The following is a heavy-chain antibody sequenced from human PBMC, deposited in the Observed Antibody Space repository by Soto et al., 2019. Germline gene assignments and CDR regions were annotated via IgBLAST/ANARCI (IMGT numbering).Heavy chain of an antibody. V-gene: IGHV6-1*01. Sequence: SQTLSLTCAISGDSVSSNSAAWNWIRQSPSRGLEWLGRTYYRSKWYNDYAVSVKSRITINPDTSKNQFSLQLNSVTPEDTAVYYCARDFASYSSHRGAFDISGQGTLVTVSS. J-gene: IGHJ3*02. CDR3: ARDFASYSSHRGAFDI. CDR1: GDSVSSNSAA. D-gene: IGHD6-13*01. CDR2: TYYRSKWYN.